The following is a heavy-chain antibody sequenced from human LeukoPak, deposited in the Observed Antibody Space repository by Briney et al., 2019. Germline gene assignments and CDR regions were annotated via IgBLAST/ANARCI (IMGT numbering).Heavy chain of an antibody. D-gene: IGHD5-18*01. CDR1: GYTFTSYD. V-gene: IGHV1-8*02. CDR2: MNPNSGNT. J-gene: IGHJ6*03. Sequence: ASVKVSCKASGYTFTSYDINWVRQATGQGLEWMGWMNPNSGNTGYAQKFQGRVTMTRDTSISTAYMELSRLRSDDTAVYYCARDWLSYSYGSPDYYYYYMDVWGKGTTVTVSS. CDR3: ARDWLSYSYGSPDYYYYYMDV.